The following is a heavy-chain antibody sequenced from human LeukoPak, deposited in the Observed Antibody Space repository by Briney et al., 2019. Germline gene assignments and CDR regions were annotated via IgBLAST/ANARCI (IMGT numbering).Heavy chain of an antibody. J-gene: IGHJ6*02. CDR1: GFNFVNYG. V-gene: IGHV1-18*01. CDR2: ISAYNGVT. CDR3: GRYGGGGSGWYSDRTMDV. Sequence: ASVKVSCKASGFNFVNYGFSWVRQAPGQGLEWMGWISAYNGVTNHAQNLQDRVTLTTDTSTNTAYMELGSLRYDDTAIYYCGRYGGGGSGWYSDRTMDVWGQGTTVIVSS. D-gene: IGHD6-19*01.